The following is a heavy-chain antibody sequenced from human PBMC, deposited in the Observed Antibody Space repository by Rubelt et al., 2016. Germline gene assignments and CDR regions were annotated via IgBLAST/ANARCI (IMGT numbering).Heavy chain of an antibody. Sequence: MHWVRQAPGQGLEWMGIINPSGGSTSYAQKFQGRVTMTEDTSTDTAYMELSSLRSEDTAVYYCATVKPDFWSGYPFDYWGQGTLVTVSS. J-gene: IGHJ4*02. D-gene: IGHD3-3*01. CDR3: ATVKPDFWSGYPFDY. CDR2: INPSGGST. V-gene: IGHV1-46*01.